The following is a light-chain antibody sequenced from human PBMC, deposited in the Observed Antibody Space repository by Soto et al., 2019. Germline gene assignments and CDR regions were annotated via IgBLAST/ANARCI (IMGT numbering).Light chain of an antibody. J-gene: IGKJ1*01. Sequence: DIQMTQPPSSLSASVGDRVTITCRASQSIGRYLNWYQQKPGRAPKVLIYATSSLQSGVPSRFSGSGSGTDFTLTISSLQPEDFATYYCQQSYSTPRWTFGQGTKVDIK. CDR1: QSIGRY. V-gene: IGKV1-39*01. CDR3: QQSYSTPRWT. CDR2: ATS.